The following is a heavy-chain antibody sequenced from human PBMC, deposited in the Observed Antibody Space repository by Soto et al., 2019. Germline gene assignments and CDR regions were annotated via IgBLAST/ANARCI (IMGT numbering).Heavy chain of an antibody. Sequence: QVQLQESGPGLVKPSETLSLTCTVSGGSISSYYWSWIRQPPGKGLEWIGYIDYSGSTNYNPSLTSRVTISVDTSKNQFSLKLSSVTAADTAVYYCARRQLSIAAAGHFDYWGQGTLVTVSS. D-gene: IGHD6-13*01. V-gene: IGHV4-59*08. CDR2: IDYSGST. CDR1: GGSISSYY. J-gene: IGHJ4*02. CDR3: ARRQLSIAAAGHFDY.